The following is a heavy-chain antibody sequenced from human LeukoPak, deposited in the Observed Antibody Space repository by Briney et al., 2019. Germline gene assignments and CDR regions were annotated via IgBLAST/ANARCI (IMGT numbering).Heavy chain of an antibody. CDR2: IRYDGKDK. J-gene: IGHJ4*02. CDR1: GFSFSDYG. Sequence: GGSLRLSCAASGFSFSDYGLQWVRQAPGKGLEWVSFIRYDGKDKYYADSVKGRFTISRDNSKHTLYLQMNSLRTEDTAMYYCAKVGGVAIPGGYWGQGTLVTVSS. D-gene: IGHD3-3*01. V-gene: IGHV3-30*02. CDR3: AKVGGVAIPGGY.